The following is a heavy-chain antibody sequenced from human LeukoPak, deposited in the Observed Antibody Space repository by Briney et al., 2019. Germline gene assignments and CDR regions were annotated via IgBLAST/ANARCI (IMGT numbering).Heavy chain of an antibody. CDR3: ARGRRITMVRGVGDRWGISYFDY. CDR2: IYHSGST. Sequence: PSETLSLTCTVSGYSISSGYYWGWIRQPPGKGLEWIGSIYHSGSTYYNPSLKSRVTISVDTSKNQFSLKLSSVTAADTAVYYCARGRRITMVRGVGDRWGISYFDYWGQGTLVTVSS. D-gene: IGHD3-10*01. V-gene: IGHV4-38-2*02. CDR1: GYSISSGYY. J-gene: IGHJ4*02.